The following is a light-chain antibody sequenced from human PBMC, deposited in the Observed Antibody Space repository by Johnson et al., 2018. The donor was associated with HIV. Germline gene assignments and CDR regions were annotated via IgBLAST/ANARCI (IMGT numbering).Light chain of an antibody. CDR3: GTWDSSLSAYV. Sequence: QSVLTQPPPLSAAPGQKVTISCSGSSSNIGNNYVSWYQQLPGTAPKLLIYDNNKRPSGIPDRFSGSKSGTSAILGITGLQTGDEADYYCGTWDSSLSAYVFGTGTKVTVL. J-gene: IGLJ1*01. CDR1: SSNIGNNY. CDR2: DNN. V-gene: IGLV1-51*01.